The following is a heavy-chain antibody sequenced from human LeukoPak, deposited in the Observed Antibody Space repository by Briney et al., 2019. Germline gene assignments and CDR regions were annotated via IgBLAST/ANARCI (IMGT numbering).Heavy chain of an antibody. Sequence: SETLSLTCAVSGYSISSGYYWGWIRQPPGKGLEWIGSIYHGGSTYYNPSLKSRVTISVDTSKNQFSLKLSSVTAADTAVYYCARDQRIGYSSGWYNWYFDLWGRGTLVTVSP. CDR1: GYSISSGYY. J-gene: IGHJ2*01. CDR2: IYHGGST. V-gene: IGHV4-38-2*02. D-gene: IGHD6-19*01. CDR3: ARDQRIGYSSGWYNWYFDL.